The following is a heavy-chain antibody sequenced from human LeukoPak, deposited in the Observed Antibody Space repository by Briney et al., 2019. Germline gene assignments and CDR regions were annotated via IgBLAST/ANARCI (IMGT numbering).Heavy chain of an antibody. D-gene: IGHD6-19*01. Sequence: GGSLRLSCAASGFTFSSYAMSWVRQAPGKGLEWVSTISDSGANTYYADSVRGRFTISRDNSKNTLYLQKNSLRADDTAIYYCAKSMTLQWRGFFDLWGRGTHVTVSS. CDR3: AKSMTLQWRGFFDL. J-gene: IGHJ2*01. CDR1: GFTFSSYA. V-gene: IGHV3-23*01. CDR2: ISDSGANT.